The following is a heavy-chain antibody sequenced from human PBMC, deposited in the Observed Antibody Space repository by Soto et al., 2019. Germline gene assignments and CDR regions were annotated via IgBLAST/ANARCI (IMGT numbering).Heavy chain of an antibody. CDR2: IYYSGTT. J-gene: IGHJ4*02. CDR1: GASISNSY. CDR3: ASGGTSRSVPLY. Sequence: SETLSLTCTVSGASISNSYWSWIRQPPGKRLEWIGYIYYSGTTNYNPSLNSRVTISVDTSKNQFSLTLTSVTAADTAKYYCASGGTSRSVPLYCGQGTLVTVS. D-gene: IGHD2-2*01. V-gene: IGHV4-59*01.